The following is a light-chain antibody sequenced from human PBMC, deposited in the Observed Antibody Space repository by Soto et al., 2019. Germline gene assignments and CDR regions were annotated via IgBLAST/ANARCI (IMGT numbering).Light chain of an antibody. Sequence: EIVLTQSPGTLSLSPGEGATLSCRASQSVGGTFLAWYQQKGGQAPRLLIHGASNRATGIPDRFSGSGSGTDFTLTISRLEPEDFAVYYCQHYVTSLTTFGQGTKVDIK. CDR2: GAS. J-gene: IGKJ1*01. CDR3: QHYVTSLTT. CDR1: QSVGGTF. V-gene: IGKV3-20*01.